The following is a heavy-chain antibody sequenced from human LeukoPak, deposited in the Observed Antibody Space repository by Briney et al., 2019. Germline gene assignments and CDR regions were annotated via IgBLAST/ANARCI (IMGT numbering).Heavy chain of an antibody. Sequence: NPSETLSLTCAVYGGSFSGYYWSWIRQPPGKGLEWIGEINHSGSTNYNPSLKSRVTISVDTSKNQFSLKLNSVTAADTAVYYCARVRYCSTNRCYDREFDNWGQGTLVTVSS. CDR2: INHSGST. J-gene: IGHJ4*02. D-gene: IGHD2-2*01. V-gene: IGHV4-34*01. CDR1: GGSFSGYY. CDR3: ARVRYCSTNRCYDREFDN.